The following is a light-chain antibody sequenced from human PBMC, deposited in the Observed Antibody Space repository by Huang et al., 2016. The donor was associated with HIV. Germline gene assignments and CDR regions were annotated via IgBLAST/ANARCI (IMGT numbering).Light chain of an antibody. V-gene: IGKV1-39*01. CDR2: GAS. CDR3: QQSFSTPWT. J-gene: IGKJ1*01. Sequence: DIRMTQSPSSLSASVGDRVSITCRASQNIRTSLNWYQQKSGKAPRLLISGASNLQSGDPSRCSGSGSGTDFTLTISSLQPEDFATYYCQQSFSTPWTFGQGTKVEIK. CDR1: QNIRTS.